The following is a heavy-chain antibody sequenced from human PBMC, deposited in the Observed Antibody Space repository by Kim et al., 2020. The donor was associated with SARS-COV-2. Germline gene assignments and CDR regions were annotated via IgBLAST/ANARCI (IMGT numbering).Heavy chain of an antibody. CDR2: IYYSGST. D-gene: IGHD3-3*01. V-gene: IGHV4-31*03. Sequence: SETLSLTCTVSGGSISSGGYYWSWIRQHPGKGLEWIGYIYYSGSTYYNPSLKSRVTISVDTSKNQFSLKLSSVTAADTAVYYCAGFLEWPRYYYYGMDVWGQGTTVTVSS. CDR3: AGFLEWPRYYYYGMDV. J-gene: IGHJ6*02. CDR1: GGSISSGGYY.